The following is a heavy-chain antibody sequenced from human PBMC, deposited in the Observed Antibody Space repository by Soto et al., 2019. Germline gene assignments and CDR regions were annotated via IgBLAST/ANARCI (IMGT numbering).Heavy chain of an antibody. D-gene: IGHD3-3*01. CDR1: GGSISSGGYY. CDR2: IYYSGST. Sequence: QVQLQESGPGLVKPSQTLSLTCTVSGGSISSGGYYWSWIRQHPGKGLEWIGYIYYSGSTYYNPSLTSRVTISVDTSKNQFSLKLSSVTAADTAVYYCARDHWFDRFSGDGGMDVWGQGTTVTVSS. J-gene: IGHJ6*02. CDR3: ARDHWFDRFSGDGGMDV. V-gene: IGHV4-31*03.